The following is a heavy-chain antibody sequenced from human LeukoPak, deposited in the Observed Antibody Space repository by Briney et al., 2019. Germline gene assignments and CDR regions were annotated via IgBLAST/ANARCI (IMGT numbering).Heavy chain of an antibody. Sequence: GGSLRHSCAASVFIFSSYNMNWVRQAPGKGLEWVSSISSSSGSINYADSVKGRFTISRDNSKNTLYLQMNSLRAEDTAVYYCAKSLITMIVVVPRNPFDYWGQGTLVTVSS. V-gene: IGHV3-21*04. CDR1: VFIFSSYN. J-gene: IGHJ4*02. CDR3: AKSLITMIVVVPRNPFDY. CDR2: ISSSSGSI. D-gene: IGHD3-22*01.